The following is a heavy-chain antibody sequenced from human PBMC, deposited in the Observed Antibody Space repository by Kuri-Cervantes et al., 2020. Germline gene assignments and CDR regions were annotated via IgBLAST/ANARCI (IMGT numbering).Heavy chain of an antibody. CDR3: ARGVDIAAHGGGDHYYYMDV. J-gene: IGHJ6*03. CDR1: GYTFTSYA. V-gene: IGHV1-3*01. D-gene: IGHD2-21*02. CDR2: INAGNGNT. Sequence: ASVKVSCKASGYTFTSYAMHWVRQAPGQRLEWMGWINAGNGNTKYSQKFQGRVTITRDTSASTAYMELSSLRSEDTAVYYCARGVDIAAHGGGDHYYYMDVWGKGTTVTVSS.